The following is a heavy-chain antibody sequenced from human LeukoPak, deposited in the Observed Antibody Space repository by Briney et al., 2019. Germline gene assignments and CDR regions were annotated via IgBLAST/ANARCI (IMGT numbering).Heavy chain of an antibody. CDR3: ARDEDTSSDNAFDI. V-gene: IGHV1-2*02. D-gene: IGHD2-21*01. Sequence: ASVKVSCKASGYTFTDYYMHWVRQAPGQGLEWMGWINLNSGATNYAQNFQGRVTMTRDTSISTAYMVLSGLRSDDTAVYYCARDEDTSSDNAFDIWGQGTMVTVSS. J-gene: IGHJ3*02. CDR2: INLNSGAT. CDR1: GYTFTDYY.